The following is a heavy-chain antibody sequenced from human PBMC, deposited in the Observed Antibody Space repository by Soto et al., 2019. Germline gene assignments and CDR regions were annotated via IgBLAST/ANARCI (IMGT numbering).Heavy chain of an antibody. J-gene: IGHJ6*02. CDR3: ARVRRGGYCSSTSCYGYYYYGMDV. V-gene: IGHV4-39*01. D-gene: IGHD2-2*01. CDR1: GGSISSSSYY. Sequence: SETLSLTCTVSGGSISSSSYYWGWIRQPPGKGLEWIGSIYYSGSTYYNPSLKSRVTISVDTSKNQFSLNLSSVTAADTAVYYCARVRRGGYCSSTSCYGYYYYGMDVWGQGTTVTVSS. CDR2: IYYSGST.